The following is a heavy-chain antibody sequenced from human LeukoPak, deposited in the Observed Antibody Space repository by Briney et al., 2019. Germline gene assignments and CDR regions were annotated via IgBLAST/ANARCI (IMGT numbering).Heavy chain of an antibody. CDR3: ARSSWELGGWFDP. CDR2: ISAYNGNT. Sequence: ASVKVSCKASGYTFANFGITWVRQAPGQGLEWMGWISAYNGNTNYAQKLQGRVTMTTDTSTSTAYMELRSLRSDDTAVYYCARSSWELGGWFDPWGQGTLVTVSS. D-gene: IGHD6-13*01. CDR1: GYTFANFG. J-gene: IGHJ5*02. V-gene: IGHV1-18*01.